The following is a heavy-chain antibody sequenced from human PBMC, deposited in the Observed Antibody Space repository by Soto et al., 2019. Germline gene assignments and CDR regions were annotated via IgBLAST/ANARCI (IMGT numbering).Heavy chain of an antibody. V-gene: IGHV1-69*01. Sequence: QVQLVQSGAEVKKPGSSVEVSCKASGGTFSSYAISWVRQAPGQGLEWMGGIIPIFGTANYAQKFQGRVTITADESTSTAYMELSSLRSEDTAVYYCASYCSGGSCYPYYYYGMDVWGQGATVTVSS. D-gene: IGHD2-15*01. CDR2: IIPIFGTA. CDR1: GGTFSSYA. CDR3: ASYCSGGSCYPYYYYGMDV. J-gene: IGHJ6*02.